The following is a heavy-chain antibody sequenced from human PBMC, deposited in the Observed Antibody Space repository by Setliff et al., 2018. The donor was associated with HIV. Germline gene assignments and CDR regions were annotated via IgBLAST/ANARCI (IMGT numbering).Heavy chain of an antibody. Sequence: PGGSLRLSCAASGFSVNEYHMSWVRQAPGKGLDWVSVIYDGGNIYYADSVGGRFTTYRDSSENTLYLQMNRLRVDDTALYYCAKLTRLKASFPTDYLDPWGQGILVTVSS. D-gene: IGHD4-17*01. V-gene: IGHV3-53*01. CDR3: AKLTRLKASFPTDYLDP. CDR2: IYDGGNI. CDR1: GFSVNEYH. J-gene: IGHJ5*02.